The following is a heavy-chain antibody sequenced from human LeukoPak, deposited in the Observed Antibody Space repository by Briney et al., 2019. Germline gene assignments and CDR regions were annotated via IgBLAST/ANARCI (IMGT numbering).Heavy chain of an antibody. Sequence: PSETLSLTCTISGGSISSYYWSWIRQPPGKGQEWIGYIYYSGSTNYNPSLKSRVTISVDTSKNQFSLKLSSVTAADTAVYYCARDMDSYGSSSGMDVWGQGTTVTVSS. CDR3: ARDMDSYGSSSGMDV. CDR1: GGSISSYY. J-gene: IGHJ6*02. CDR2: IYYSGST. D-gene: IGHD5-18*01. V-gene: IGHV4-59*01.